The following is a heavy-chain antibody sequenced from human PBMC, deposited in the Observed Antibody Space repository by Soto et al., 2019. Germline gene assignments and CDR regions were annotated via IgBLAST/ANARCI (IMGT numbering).Heavy chain of an antibody. CDR3: VREDLKYYGIIDC. CDR1: GFTFSSYS. D-gene: IGHD4-17*01. CDR2: ISSSSSYI. J-gene: IGHJ4*02. Sequence: PGGSLRLSCAASGFTFSSYSMNWVRQAPGKGLEWVSSISSSSSYIYYADSVKGRFTISRDNAKNSLYLQMNSLRAEDTAVYYCVREDLKYYGIIDCWGQGTLVTVS. V-gene: IGHV3-21*01.